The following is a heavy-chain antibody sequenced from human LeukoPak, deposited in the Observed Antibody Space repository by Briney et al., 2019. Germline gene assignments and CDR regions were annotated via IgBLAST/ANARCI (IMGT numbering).Heavy chain of an antibody. CDR3: AKSSGNSVSNWFDP. D-gene: IGHD4-23*01. V-gene: IGHV3-23*01. J-gene: IGHJ5*02. Sequence: GGSLRLSCAASGFTFNNYAINWVRQAPGKGLEWVSTVTGGVGSTYYADSVKGRFTISRDNSKNTLCLQMNSLRAEDTAVYYCAKSSGNSVSNWFDPWGQGTLVTVSS. CDR2: VTGGVGST. CDR1: GFTFNNYA.